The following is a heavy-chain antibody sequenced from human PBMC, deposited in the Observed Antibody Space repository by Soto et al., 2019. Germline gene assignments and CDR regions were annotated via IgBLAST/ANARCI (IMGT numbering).Heavy chain of an antibody. V-gene: IGHV3-30-3*01. J-gene: IGHJ4*02. CDR2: ISDDGITK. CDR3: SGFQRPGAY. Sequence: QVQLVESGGGVVQPGGSLRLSCAASGFSFGNHVMHWIRQAPGKGLEWVAVISDDGITKYHADSVKGRFTISRDNSKNTLLLEMNSRRAEDTAMYDCSGFQRPGAYWGQGTLVTVSS. D-gene: IGHD7-27*01. CDR1: GFSFGNHV.